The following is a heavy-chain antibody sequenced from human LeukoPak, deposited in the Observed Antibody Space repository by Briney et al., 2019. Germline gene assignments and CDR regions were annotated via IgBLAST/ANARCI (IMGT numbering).Heavy chain of an antibody. CDR1: GFTFSSYW. CDR3: ARDPSVFDFWSGYSGV. V-gene: IGHV3-7*01. D-gene: IGHD3-3*01. J-gene: IGHJ6*04. Sequence: GGSLRLSCAASGFTFSSYWMSWVRQAPGKGLEWVANIKQDGSEKYYVDSVKGRFTISRDNAKNSLYLQMNSLRVEDTAVYYCARDPSVFDFWSGYSGVWGKGTTVTVSS. CDR2: IKQDGSEK.